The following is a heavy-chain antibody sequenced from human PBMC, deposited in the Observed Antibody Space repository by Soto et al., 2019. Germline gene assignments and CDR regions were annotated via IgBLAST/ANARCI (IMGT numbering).Heavy chain of an antibody. CDR3: SQRLLVSRVKGIYY. V-gene: IGHV3-30*18. J-gene: IGHJ4*02. D-gene: IGHD3-3*02. Sequence: QVQLVESGGGVVQPGRSLRLSCAASGFIFSSYSMHWVRQAPGKGLEWMALISYDGSNKYYADSVKGRFTVSRDNSQNPLYLEMNTLRVEDTAFYYCSQRLLVSRVKGIYYWGQGTLVTVSS. CDR2: ISYDGSNK. CDR1: GFIFSSYS.